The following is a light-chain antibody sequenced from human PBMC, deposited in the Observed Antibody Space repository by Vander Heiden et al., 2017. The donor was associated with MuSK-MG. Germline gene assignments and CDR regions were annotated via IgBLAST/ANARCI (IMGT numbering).Light chain of an antibody. CDR3: QQSDSTPIT. Sequence: IQITQSPSSLSASVGDRVTITCRASQSISSYLNWYQQKPGKAPKLLIYAASSLQSGVPSRFSGSGSGTDFTLTISSLQPEDFATYYCQQSDSTPITFGQGTLLEIK. J-gene: IGKJ5*01. CDR2: AAS. V-gene: IGKV1-39*01. CDR1: QSISSY.